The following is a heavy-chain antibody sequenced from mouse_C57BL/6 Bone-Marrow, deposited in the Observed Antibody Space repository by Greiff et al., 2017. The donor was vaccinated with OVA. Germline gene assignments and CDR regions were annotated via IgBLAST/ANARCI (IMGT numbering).Heavy chain of an antibody. V-gene: IGHV6-3*01. Sequence: EVKVVESGGGLVQPGGSMKLSCVASGFTFSNYWMNWVRQSPEKGLEWVAQIRLKSDNYATHYAESVKGRFTISRDDSKSSVYLQMNNLRAEDTGIYYCTAAYYSNYGGFAYWGQGTLVTVSA. CDR1: GFTFSNYW. CDR3: TAAYYSNYGGFAY. D-gene: IGHD2-5*01. J-gene: IGHJ3*01. CDR2: IRLKSDNYAT.